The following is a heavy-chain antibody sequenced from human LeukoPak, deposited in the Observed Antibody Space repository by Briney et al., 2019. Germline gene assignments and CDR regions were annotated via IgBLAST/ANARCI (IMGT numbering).Heavy chain of an antibody. V-gene: IGHV3-23*01. Sequence: GGSLRLSCAASGFNLNSYMLNWVRQAPGKGLEWVSAISGSGGSTYYADSVKGRFTISRDNSKNTLYLQMNSLRAEDTAVYYCASQLSTSGPLGYSGAFDIWGQGTMVTVSS. CDR2: ISGSGGST. CDR3: ASQLSTSGPLGYSGAFDI. D-gene: IGHD2/OR15-2a*01. CDR1: GFNLNSYM. J-gene: IGHJ3*02.